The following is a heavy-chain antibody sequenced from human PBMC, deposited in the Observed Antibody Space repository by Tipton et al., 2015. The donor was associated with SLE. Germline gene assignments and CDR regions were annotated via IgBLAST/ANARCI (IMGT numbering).Heavy chain of an antibody. CDR2: ISWDGGST. CDR3: AKDEYGYSSGWMNFDY. V-gene: IGHV3-43*01. Sequence: SLRLSCSASGFTFSSYPMHWVRQAPGKGLEWVSLISWDGGSTYYSASVKGRFTISRDNSKNSLYLQMNSLRTEDTALYYCAKDEYGYSSGWMNFDYWGQGTLVTVSS. J-gene: IGHJ4*02. CDR1: GFTFSSYP. D-gene: IGHD6-19*01.